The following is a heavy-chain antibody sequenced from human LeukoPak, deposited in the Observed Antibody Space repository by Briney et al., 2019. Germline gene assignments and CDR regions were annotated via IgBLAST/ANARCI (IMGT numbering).Heavy chain of an antibody. J-gene: IGHJ3*02. CDR2: IYSGGST. V-gene: IGHV4-34*01. Sequence: SETLSLTCAVYGGSFSGYYWSWIRQSPGKGLEWIGNIYSGGSTYYTPSLKSRVTISVDTSKNQFSPKLSSVTAADTAIYFCARHSRSGSGGYENAFDIWGQGTMGTVSS. CDR1: GGSFSGYY. CDR3: ARHSRSGSGGYENAFDI. D-gene: IGHD5-12*01.